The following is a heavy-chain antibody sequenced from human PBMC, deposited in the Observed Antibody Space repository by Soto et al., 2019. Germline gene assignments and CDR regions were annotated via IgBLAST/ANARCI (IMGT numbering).Heavy chain of an antibody. J-gene: IGHJ5*02. V-gene: IGHV4-59*01. CDR2: IYYSGST. D-gene: IGHD6-13*01. Sequence: SETLSLTCTVSGGSISSYYWSWIRQPPGKGLEWIGYIYYSGSTNYNPSLKSRVTISVDTSKNQFSLKLSSVAAADTAVYYCARDQGAAAGIQGYNWFDPWGQGTLVTVSS. CDR1: GGSISSYY. CDR3: ARDQGAAAGIQGYNWFDP.